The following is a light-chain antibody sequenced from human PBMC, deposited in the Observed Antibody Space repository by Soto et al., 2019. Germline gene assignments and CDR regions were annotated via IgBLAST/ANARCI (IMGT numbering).Light chain of an antibody. J-gene: IGKJ2*01. Sequence: EIVLTQSPGTLSLSPGERATLSCRASQSVSSSYLVWYQQKPGQAPGLLIYGASSRATGIPDRFSGSGSGIDFTLTISRLEPEDFAVYYCQQYDSSSYTFGQGTKLEI. CDR2: GAS. CDR3: QQYDSSSYT. V-gene: IGKV3-20*01. CDR1: QSVSSSY.